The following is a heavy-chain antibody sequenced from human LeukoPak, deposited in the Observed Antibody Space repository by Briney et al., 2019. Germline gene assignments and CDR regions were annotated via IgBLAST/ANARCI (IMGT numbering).Heavy chain of an antibody. CDR2: INPSGGST. Sequence: GASVKVSCKASGYTFTSYYVHWVRQAPGQGLEWVGIINPSGGSTSYAQKFQGRVTMTRDTSTSTVYMELSSLRSEDTAVYYCAREWRYSSGPSGYGGVDYWGQGTLVTVSS. CDR3: AREWRYSSGPSGYGGVDY. J-gene: IGHJ4*02. D-gene: IGHD5-18*01. V-gene: IGHV1-46*01. CDR1: GYTFTSYY.